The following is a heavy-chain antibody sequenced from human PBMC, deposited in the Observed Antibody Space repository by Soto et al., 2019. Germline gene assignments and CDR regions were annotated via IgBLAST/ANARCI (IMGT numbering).Heavy chain of an antibody. V-gene: IGHV4-34*01. CDR1: GFTFSSYS. Sequence: PGGSLRLSCAASGFTFSSYSMNWIRQPPGKGLEWIGEINHSGSTNYNPSLKSRVTISVDTSKNQFSLKLSSVTAADTAVYYCARLPGIAVAGPKYYFDYWGQGTLVTVSS. D-gene: IGHD6-19*01. J-gene: IGHJ4*02. CDR2: INHSGST. CDR3: ARLPGIAVAGPKYYFDY.